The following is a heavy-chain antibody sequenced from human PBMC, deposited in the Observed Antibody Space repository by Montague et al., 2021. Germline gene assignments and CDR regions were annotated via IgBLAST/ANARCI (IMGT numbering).Heavy chain of an antibody. CDR3: VVTPSLDYHGTDV. CDR1: GGSISSSSYY. CDR2: IYYSGST. Sequence: SETLSLTCTVSGGSISSSSYYWGWIRQPPGKGLEWIGSIYYSGSTYYNPSLKSRLTISVDTSKNQFSLKLSSVTAADTAVYYGVVTPSLDYHGTDVWGQGTTVTVSS. D-gene: IGHD4-23*01. J-gene: IGHJ6*02. V-gene: IGHV4-39*01.